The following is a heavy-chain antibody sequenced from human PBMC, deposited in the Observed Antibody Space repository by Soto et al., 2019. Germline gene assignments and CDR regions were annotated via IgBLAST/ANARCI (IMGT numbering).Heavy chain of an antibody. V-gene: IGHV4-39*01. CDR1: GGSISSSSYY. J-gene: IGHJ4*02. Sequence: QLQLQESGPGLVKPSETLSLTCTVYGGSISSSSYYWGWIRQPPGKGLEWIGSIYYSGSTYYNPSLKSRVTISVDTSKNQFSLKLSSVTAADTAVYYCARYRIAARQVFDYWGQGTLVTVSS. CDR3: ARYRIAARQVFDY. D-gene: IGHD6-6*01. CDR2: IYYSGST.